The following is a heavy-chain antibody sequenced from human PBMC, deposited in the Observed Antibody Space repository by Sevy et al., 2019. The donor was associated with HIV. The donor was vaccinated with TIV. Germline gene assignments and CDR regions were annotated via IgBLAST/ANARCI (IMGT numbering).Heavy chain of an antibody. D-gene: IGHD3-16*01. CDR3: ARDRGVGGIKGPVDI. V-gene: IGHV3-48*03. CDR2: ISSSGSTI. J-gene: IGHJ3*02. CDR1: GFTFSSYE. Sequence: GGSLRLSCAASGFTFSSYEMNWVRQAPGKGLEWVSYISSSGSTIYYADSVKGRFTISRDNAKNSLYLQMNSLRAEDTAVYYCARDRGVGGIKGPVDIWGQGTMDTVSS.